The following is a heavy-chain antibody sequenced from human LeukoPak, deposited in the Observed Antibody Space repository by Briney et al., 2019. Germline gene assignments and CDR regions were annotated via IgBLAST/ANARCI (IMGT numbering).Heavy chain of an antibody. CDR3: AREERWLQSGIAY. CDR2: IYYGGST. CDR1: GGSISTYY. Sequence: SETLSLTCTVSGGSISTYYWSWIRQPPGKGLEWIGYIYYGGSTNYNPSLKSRVTISVDTSKNQFSLKLSSVTAEDTAVYYCAREERWLQSGIAYWGQGTLVTVSS. D-gene: IGHD5-24*01. V-gene: IGHV4-59*01. J-gene: IGHJ4*02.